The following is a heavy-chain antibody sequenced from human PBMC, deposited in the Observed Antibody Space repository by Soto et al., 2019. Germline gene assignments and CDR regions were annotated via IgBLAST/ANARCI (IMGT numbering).Heavy chain of an antibody. D-gene: IGHD2-21*02. CDR1: GFTFSSYA. J-gene: IGHJ4*02. CDR3: VNWRDIVVVTAIGHQHDY. CDR2: ISSNGGST. V-gene: IGHV3-64D*08. Sequence: GGSLRLSCSASGFTFSSYAMHWVRQAPGKGLEYVSAISSNGGSTYYADSVKGRFTISRDNSKNILYLQMSSLRAEDTAVYYCVNWRDIVVVTAIGHQHDYWGQGTLVTVSS.